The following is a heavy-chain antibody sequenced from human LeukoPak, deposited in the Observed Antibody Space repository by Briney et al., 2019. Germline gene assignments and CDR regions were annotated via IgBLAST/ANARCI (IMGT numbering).Heavy chain of an antibody. CDR3: ARANYDSSGYYEALHAFDY. J-gene: IGHJ4*02. Sequence: GGSLRLSCAASGFTFSSYSTNWVRQAPGKGLEWASSISSSSSYIYYADSVKGRFTISRDNAKNSLYLQMNSLRAEDTAVYYCARANYDSSGYYEALHAFDYWGQGTLVTVSS. CDR2: ISSSSSYI. D-gene: IGHD3-22*01. CDR1: GFTFSSYS. V-gene: IGHV3-21*01.